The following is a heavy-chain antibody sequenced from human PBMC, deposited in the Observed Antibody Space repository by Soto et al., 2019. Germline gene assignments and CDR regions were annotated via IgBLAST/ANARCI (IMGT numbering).Heavy chain of an antibody. CDR1: KFTFSDYD. CDR3: ARGDTSAWDFDY. Sequence: GGSLRLSCAASKFTFSDYDMNWVRQAPGKGLEWVSYISSSGTSICYADSVKERFIIYRDKADNSLYLQMNSLTDEDTAVYYCARGDTSAWDFDYWGQGT. D-gene: IGHD3-22*01. V-gene: IGHV3-48*02. CDR2: ISSSGTSI. J-gene: IGHJ4*02.